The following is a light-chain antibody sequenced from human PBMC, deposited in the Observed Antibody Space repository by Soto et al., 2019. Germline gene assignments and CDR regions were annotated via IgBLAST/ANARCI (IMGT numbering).Light chain of an antibody. CDR3: ASFRSGTILV. CDR2: EVN. CDR1: RSDIGDSNF. J-gene: IGLJ1*01. V-gene: IGLV2-14*01. Sequence: QPVLTQPASVSGSPGQSVTISCTGPRSDIGDSNFISWYQHSPGKAPRLLIYEVNNRPSGVSKRFSGSKAGNTASLTISGLLDDDEADYFCASFRSGTILVFGSGTKVTVL.